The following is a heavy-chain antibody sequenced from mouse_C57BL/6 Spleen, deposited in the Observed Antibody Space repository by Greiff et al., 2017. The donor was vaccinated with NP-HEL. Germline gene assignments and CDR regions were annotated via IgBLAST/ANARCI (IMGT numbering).Heavy chain of an antibody. CDR3: ARTGSGYVGSYAMDY. D-gene: IGHD3-2*02. CDR2: IDPANGNT. Sequence: VHVKQSVAELVRPGASVKLSCTASGFNIKNTYMHWVKQRPEQGLEWIGRIDPANGNTKYAPKFQGKATITADTSSNTAYLQLSSLTSEDTAIYYCARTGSGYVGSYAMDYWGQGTSVTVSS. J-gene: IGHJ4*01. V-gene: IGHV14-3*01. CDR1: GFNIKNTY.